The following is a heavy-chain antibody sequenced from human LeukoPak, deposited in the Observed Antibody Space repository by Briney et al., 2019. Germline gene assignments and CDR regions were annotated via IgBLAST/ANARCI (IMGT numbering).Heavy chain of an antibody. V-gene: IGHV4-59*01. CDR1: GGSISSYY. CDR2: IYYSWST. CDR3: ARVGNYYDSSILDY. D-gene: IGHD3-22*01. Sequence: SETLSLTCTVSGGSISSYYWSWIRQPPGKGLEWIGYIYYSWSTNYNPSLKSRVTISVDTSKNQFSLKLSSVTAADTAVYYCARVGNYYDSSILDYWGQGTLVTISS. J-gene: IGHJ4*02.